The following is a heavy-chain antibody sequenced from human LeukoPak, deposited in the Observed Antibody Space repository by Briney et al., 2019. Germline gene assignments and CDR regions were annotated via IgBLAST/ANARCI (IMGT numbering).Heavy chain of an antibody. J-gene: IGHJ3*02. D-gene: IGHD2-2*02. V-gene: IGHV4-59*08. Sequence: SETLSLTCTVSGGSISSYYWSWIRQPPGKGLEWIGYIYYSGSTYYNPSLKSRVTISVDTSKNQFSLKLSSVTAADTAVYYCASYCSSTSCYTLVAFDIWGQGTMVTVSS. CDR2: IYYSGST. CDR3: ASYCSSTSCYTLVAFDI. CDR1: GGSISSYY.